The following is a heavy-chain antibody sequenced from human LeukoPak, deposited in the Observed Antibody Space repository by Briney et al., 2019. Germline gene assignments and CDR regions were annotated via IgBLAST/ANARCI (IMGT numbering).Heavy chain of an antibody. V-gene: IGHV4-38-2*01. CDR2: LYHRGST. D-gene: IGHD2-15*01. CDR1: GYSIGSGYY. Sequence: SETLSLSCAVPGYSIGSGYYWVWIRQPPGKGLDWIGRLYHRGSTYYNPSLKSRVTISVDTSKNQFSLKLSSVTAADTAVYYCARVNTSIVVVVAAMGYFDYWGQGTLVTVSS. J-gene: IGHJ4*02. CDR3: ARVNTSIVVVVAAMGYFDY.